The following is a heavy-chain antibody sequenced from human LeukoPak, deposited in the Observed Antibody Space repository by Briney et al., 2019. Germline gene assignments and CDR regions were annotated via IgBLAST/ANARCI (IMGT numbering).Heavy chain of an antibody. J-gene: IGHJ4*02. CDR2: INHSGST. Sequence: SGTLSLTCAVSGGSISSSNWWSWVRQPPGKGLEWIGEINHSGSTNYNPSLKSRVTISVDTSKNQFSLKLSSVTAADTAVYYCARGRRWLQFGATFDYWGQGTLVTVSS. CDR1: GGSISSSNW. CDR3: ARGRRWLQFGATFDY. V-gene: IGHV4-4*02. D-gene: IGHD5-24*01.